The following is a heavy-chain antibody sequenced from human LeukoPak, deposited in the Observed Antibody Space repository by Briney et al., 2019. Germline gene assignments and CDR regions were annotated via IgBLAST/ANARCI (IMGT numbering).Heavy chain of an antibody. CDR3: ARSRSLTIAAAGPFDY. V-gene: IGHV3-20*04. Sequence: GVSLRLSCAASGFTFDDYGMSWVRQAPGKGLEWVSGINWNGGSTGYADSVKGRFTISRDNAKNSLYLQMNSLRAEDTALYYCARSRSLTIAAAGPFDYWGQGTLVTVSS. CDR2: INWNGGST. J-gene: IGHJ4*02. D-gene: IGHD6-13*01. CDR1: GFTFDDYG.